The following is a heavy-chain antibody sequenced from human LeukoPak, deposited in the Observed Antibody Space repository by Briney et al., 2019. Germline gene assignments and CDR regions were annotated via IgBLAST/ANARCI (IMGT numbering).Heavy chain of an antibody. D-gene: IGHD3-22*01. Sequence: QPGGSLRLSCTASGYTFSSYAMTWVRQAPGEGLEWVSAISGSGANTYYADSVKGRFAASRDHSKDTLYLQMRSLRAEDTAVYYCARGRSGYGPFDAFDIWGHGTWVTVSS. V-gene: IGHV3-23*01. J-gene: IGHJ3*02. CDR3: ARGRSGYGPFDAFDI. CDR2: ISGSGANT. CDR1: GYTFSSYA.